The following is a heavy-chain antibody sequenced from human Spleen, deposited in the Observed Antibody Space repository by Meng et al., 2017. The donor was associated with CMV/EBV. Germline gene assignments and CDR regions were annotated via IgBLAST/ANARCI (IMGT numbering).Heavy chain of an antibody. D-gene: IGHD5-18*01. CDR1: GFTFKSYA. V-gene: IGHV3-23*01. CDR3: AKTLNGYGGEDS. CDR2: ISDSGDSP. J-gene: IGHJ4*02. Sequence: GESLKISCTASGFTFKSYAMTWVRQAPGRGLEWISLISDSGDSPYYADSVKGRFTISRDNSKNMVYLQMKSLRADDTARYYCAKTLNGYGGEDSWGQGTLVTVSS.